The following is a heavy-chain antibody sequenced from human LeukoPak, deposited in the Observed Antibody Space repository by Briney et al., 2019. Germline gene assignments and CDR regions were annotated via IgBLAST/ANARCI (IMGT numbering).Heavy chain of an antibody. CDR2: IKQDGSEK. CDR3: ARDGPARWFDP. V-gene: IGHV3-7*01. Sequence: GGSLRLSCAASGFTFSNYWMSWVRQAPGKGLKWVANIKQDGSEKYYVDSVKGRFTISRDNARKSLYLQMNSLRAEDTAVYYCARDGPARWFDPWGQGTLVTVSS. CDR1: GFTFSNYW. D-gene: IGHD2-2*01. J-gene: IGHJ5*02.